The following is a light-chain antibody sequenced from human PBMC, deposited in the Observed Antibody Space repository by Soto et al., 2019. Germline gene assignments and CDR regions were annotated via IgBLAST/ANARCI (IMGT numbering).Light chain of an antibody. Sequence: QSVLTQSSSASASLGSSVKLTCTLSSGHGNNVIAWHQQQPGKAPRFLMRLEGSGSYNEGSGVPDRFSGSSSGTDRYLTISNLQSDDEADYSCETWDTNTRVFGGGTKLTVL. J-gene: IGLJ3*02. CDR2: LEGSGSY. CDR3: ETWDTNTRV. CDR1: SGHGNNV. V-gene: IGLV4-60*03.